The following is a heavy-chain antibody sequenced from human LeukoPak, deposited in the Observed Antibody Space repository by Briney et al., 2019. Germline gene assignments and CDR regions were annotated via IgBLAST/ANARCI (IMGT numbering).Heavy chain of an antibody. J-gene: IGHJ6*03. CDR2: DSQNTVA. V-gene: IGHV4-38-2*02. CDR1: GYSIGIAFY. CDR3: AREPGWGHNYYYMDV. Sequence: PSETLSLTCAVSGYSIGIAFYWGWIRQTPGKGLGWLGGDSQNTVASYNPSFKSRDTISLETSKNHLSLTLTSVTAADTAVYFCAREPGWGHNYYYMDVWGKGTTVAVSS. D-gene: IGHD1-26*01.